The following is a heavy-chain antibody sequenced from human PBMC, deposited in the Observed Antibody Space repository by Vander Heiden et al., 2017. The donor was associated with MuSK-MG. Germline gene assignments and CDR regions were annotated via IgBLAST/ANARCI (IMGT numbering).Heavy chain of an antibody. Sequence: QLQLQVSCPGLVKPSETLFLTCPVSGGSIRSSSYYWGRIRQPPGKGREWIGRIYYSGSTYYNPSLKSRVTIAVDTSKNQFSLKLSAVTAADTAVYYCARQRSVGQAAGGRAVAGPFDYWRQGTLGTVCS. CDR2: IYYSGST. CDR3: ARQRSVGQAAGGRAVAGPFDY. CDR1: GGSIRSSSYY. J-gene: IGHJ4*02. D-gene: IGHD6-19*01. V-gene: IGHV4-39*01.